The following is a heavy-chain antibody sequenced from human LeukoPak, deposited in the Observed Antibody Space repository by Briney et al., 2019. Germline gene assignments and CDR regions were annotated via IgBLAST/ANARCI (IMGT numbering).Heavy chain of an antibody. V-gene: IGHV3-15*01. CDR3: TTLSYDVHY. CDR1: GFIFRNAY. CDR2: IKSNPDGGTA. J-gene: IGHJ4*02. Sequence: GGSLRLSCGASGFIFRNAYMTWVRQAPGKGLEWVGRIKSNPDGGTADYGAAVKGRFTISRDDSRNILYLQLRSVRAEDTAVYYCTTLSYDVHYWGQGTLATVSS. D-gene: IGHD3-3*01.